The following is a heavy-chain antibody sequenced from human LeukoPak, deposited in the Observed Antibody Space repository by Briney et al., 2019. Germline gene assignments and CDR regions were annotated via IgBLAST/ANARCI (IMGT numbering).Heavy chain of an antibody. CDR1: GGTFSSYA. Sequence: SVKVSCKASGGTFSSYAISWVRQAPGQGLEWMGGIIPIFGTANYAQKFQGRVTITADESTSTAYMGLSSLRSEDTAVYYCARVGIAAAAIDYWGQGTLVTVSS. J-gene: IGHJ4*02. V-gene: IGHV1-69*13. CDR3: ARVGIAAAAIDY. D-gene: IGHD6-13*01. CDR2: IIPIFGTA.